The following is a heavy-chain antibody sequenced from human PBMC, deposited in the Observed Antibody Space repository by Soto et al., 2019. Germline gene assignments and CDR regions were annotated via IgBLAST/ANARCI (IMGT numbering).Heavy chain of an antibody. CDR1: GGSISSSSYY. D-gene: IGHD6-19*01. CDR2: IYYSGST. V-gene: IGHV4-39*01. Sequence: SETLSLTCTVSGGSISSSSYYWGWIRQPPGKGLEWIGSIYYSGSTYYNPSLKSRVTISVDTSKNQFSLKLSSVTAADTAVYYCARVYSSGWMSAFDIWGQGTMVTVSS. J-gene: IGHJ3*02. CDR3: ARVYSSGWMSAFDI.